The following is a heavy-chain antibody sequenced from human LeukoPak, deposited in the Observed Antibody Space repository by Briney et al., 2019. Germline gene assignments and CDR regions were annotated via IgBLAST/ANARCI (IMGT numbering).Heavy chain of an antibody. CDR2: IYYSGST. D-gene: IGHD4-17*01. V-gene: IGHV4-59*01. CDR3: ATTVRFNWFDP. Sequence: PSETLSLTCTVSGGSISSYYWSWIRQPPGKGLEWIGYIYYSGSTNYNPSLKGRVTISVDTSKNQFSLKLSSVTAADTAVYYCATTVRFNWFDPWGQGTLVTVSS. J-gene: IGHJ5*02. CDR1: GGSISSYY.